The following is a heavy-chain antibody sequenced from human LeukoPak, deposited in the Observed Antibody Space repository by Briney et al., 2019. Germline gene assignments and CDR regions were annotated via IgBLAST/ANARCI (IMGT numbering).Heavy chain of an antibody. CDR1: GCAFTTHY. CDR3: YCSLGY. D-gene: IGHD2-15*01. Sequence: ASVKVSCKASGCAFTTHYMHWVRQAPGQGLEWMGIIDPSGDSTTDAQKFQGRATVTRDTSTSTVYMELSSLRFEDTAVYYCYCSLGYWGQGTLVTVSS. CDR2: IDPSGDST. V-gene: IGHV1-46*01. J-gene: IGHJ4*02.